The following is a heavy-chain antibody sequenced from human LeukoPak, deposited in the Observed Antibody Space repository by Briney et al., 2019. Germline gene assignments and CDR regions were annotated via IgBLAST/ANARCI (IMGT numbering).Heavy chain of an antibody. V-gene: IGHV4-34*01. D-gene: IGHD3-22*01. CDR1: GGSLSGHY. J-gene: IGHJ6*02. Sequence: SETLSLTCAVYGGSLSGHYWNWIRQPPGKGLEWMGEINHSGSTNYNPSRKSRVTISVDTSKNQLPLRLSSVTNADTDVYYCGREYYYDSNGYYYRYYYYGMDVWGQGTTVPVPS. CDR3: GREYYYDSNGYYYRYYYYGMDV. CDR2: INHSGST.